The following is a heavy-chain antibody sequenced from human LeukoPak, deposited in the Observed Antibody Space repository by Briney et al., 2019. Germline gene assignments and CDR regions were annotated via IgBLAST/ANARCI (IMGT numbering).Heavy chain of an antibody. V-gene: IGHV4-59*05. D-gene: IGHD5-12*01. Sequence: NPAETLSLTCSVSGASISGSSWSWIRQPPGKGLEWIGSIYYSGSTYYNPSLKSRVTISVDTSKNQFSLKLSSVTAADTAVYYCARHRLREDYFDYWGQGTLVTVSS. CDR1: GASISGSS. CDR2: IYYSGST. CDR3: ARHRLREDYFDY. J-gene: IGHJ4*02.